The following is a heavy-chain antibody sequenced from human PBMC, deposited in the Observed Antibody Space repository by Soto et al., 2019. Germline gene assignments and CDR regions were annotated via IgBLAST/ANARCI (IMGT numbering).Heavy chain of an antibody. Sequence: SETLSLTCTVSGGSISSYYWSLIRQPAGKGLEWIGRIYTSGSTNYNPSLKSRVTMSVDTSKNQFSLKLSSVTAADTAVYYCAREQLELRNYDYGMDVWGQGTTFTVSS. V-gene: IGHV4-4*07. CDR2: IYTSGST. D-gene: IGHD1-7*01. J-gene: IGHJ6*02. CDR1: GGSISSYY. CDR3: AREQLELRNYDYGMDV.